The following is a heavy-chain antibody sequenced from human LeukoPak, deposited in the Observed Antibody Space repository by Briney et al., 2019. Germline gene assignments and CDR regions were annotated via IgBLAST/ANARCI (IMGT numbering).Heavy chain of an antibody. V-gene: IGHV4-59*08. CDR3: ARQPAGTAAFDI. CDR2: IYYTGGEI. D-gene: IGHD1-14*01. J-gene: IGHJ3*02. Sequence: SVTLSLTCTVSGGSINSYYWSWIRQAPGKGLEWIGYIYYTGGEINYNPSLKSRLTISVDTSKNQFSLMLTSVTAADTAVYYCARQPAGTAAFDIWAQGTVVTVSS. CDR1: GGSINSYY.